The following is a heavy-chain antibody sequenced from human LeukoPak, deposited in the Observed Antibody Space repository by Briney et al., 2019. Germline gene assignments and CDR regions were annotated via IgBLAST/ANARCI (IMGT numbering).Heavy chain of an antibody. V-gene: IGHV5-51*01. CDR3: ASGGTTVTYEY. CDR1: GYIFTSYW. CDR2: IYPGDSDT. Sequence: GASLQISCKGSGYIFTSYWIGWVRQLPGKGLEWMGIIYPGDSDTRYSPSFQGQVTISADKSISTAYLQWSSLKASDTAMYYCASGGTTVTYEYWGQGTLVTVSS. J-gene: IGHJ4*02. D-gene: IGHD4-17*01.